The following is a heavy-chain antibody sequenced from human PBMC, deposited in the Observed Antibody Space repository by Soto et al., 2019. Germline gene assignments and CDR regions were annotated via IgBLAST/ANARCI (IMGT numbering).Heavy chain of an antibody. CDR1: GITFSSYS. J-gene: IGHJ4*02. CDR3: ARDPSEQLEYYFDY. CDR2: ISSSSSTI. Sequence: EVQLVESGGGLVQPGGSLRLSCAASGITFSSYSMNWVRQAPGKGLEWVSYISSSSSTIYYADSVKGRFTISRDNAKNSLYLQMNSLRDEDTAVYYCARDPSEQLEYYFDYWGQGTLVTVSS. V-gene: IGHV3-48*02. D-gene: IGHD6-6*01.